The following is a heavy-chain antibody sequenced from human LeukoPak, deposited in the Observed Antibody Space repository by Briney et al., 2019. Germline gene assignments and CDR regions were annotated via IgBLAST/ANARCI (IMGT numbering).Heavy chain of an antibody. CDR1: GGSISGTDLY. D-gene: IGHD2-15*01. CDR3: EKDSHLDV. V-gene: IGHV4-39*01. Sequence: PSETLSLTCTVSGGSISGTDLYWGWIRQLPGKGREWIGNIHSTGNSFCNPSLKSRVTISVDTSKNQFSLKLSSVTAADTAVYYCEKDSHLDVWGHGTTVTVSS. CDR2: IHSTGNS. J-gene: IGHJ6*02.